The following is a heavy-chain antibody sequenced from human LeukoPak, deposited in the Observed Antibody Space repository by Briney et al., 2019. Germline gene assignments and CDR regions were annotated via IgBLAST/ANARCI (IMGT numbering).Heavy chain of an antibody. CDR2: ISWDGGST. V-gene: IGHV3-43D*04. CDR3: AKGAVEQWLVLYFDY. D-gene: IGHD6-19*01. CDR1: GFTFDNYA. J-gene: IGHJ4*02. Sequence: GGSLRLSCAASGFTFDNYAMHWVRQAPGKGLEWVSLISWDGGSTYYADSVKGRFTISRDNSKNSLYLQMNSLRAEDTALSYCAKGAVEQWLVLYFDYWGQGTLVTVSS.